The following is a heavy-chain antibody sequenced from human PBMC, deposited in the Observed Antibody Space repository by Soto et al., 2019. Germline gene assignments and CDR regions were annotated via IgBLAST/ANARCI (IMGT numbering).Heavy chain of an antibody. J-gene: IGHJ4*02. Sequence: SETLSLTCAVYGGSFSGYYWSWIRQPPGKGLEWIGEINHSGSTNYNPSLKSRVTISVDTSKNRFSLSLNSVTASDTAVYFCVSQRTTVPTQAYFDYWGPGALVTVSS. D-gene: IGHD4-17*01. CDR3: VSQRTTVPTQAYFDY. V-gene: IGHV4-34*01. CDR2: INHSGST. CDR1: GGSFSGYY.